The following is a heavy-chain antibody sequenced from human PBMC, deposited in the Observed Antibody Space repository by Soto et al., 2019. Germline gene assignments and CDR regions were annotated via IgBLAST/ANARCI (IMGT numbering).Heavy chain of an antibody. CDR1: GGSFSGYY. D-gene: IGHD1-20*01. CDR2: INHSGST. J-gene: IGHJ4*02. Sequence: QVQLQQWGAGLLKPSETLSLTCAVYGGSFSGYYWSWIRQPPGKGLEWIGEINHSGSTNYNPSLKSRVTISVDPSKNQFSLKLSSVTAADTDVYYCASRLTGTTWGFDYWGQGTLVTVSS. V-gene: IGHV4-34*01. CDR3: ASRLTGTTWGFDY.